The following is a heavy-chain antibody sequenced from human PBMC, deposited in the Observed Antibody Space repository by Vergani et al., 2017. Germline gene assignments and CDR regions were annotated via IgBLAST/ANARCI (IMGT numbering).Heavy chain of an antibody. CDR1: GFTFSSYS. D-gene: IGHD2-2*01. CDR2: ISSSSSYI. CDR3: ARDSRQGDSGGMDV. Sequence: EVQLVESGGGLVKPGGSLRLSCAASGFTFSSYSMNWVRQAPGQGLEWVSSISSSSSYIYYADSVKGRFTISRDNAKNSLYLQMNSLRAEDTAVYYCARDSRQGDSGGMDVWGQGTTVTVSS. V-gene: IGHV3-21*01. J-gene: IGHJ6*02.